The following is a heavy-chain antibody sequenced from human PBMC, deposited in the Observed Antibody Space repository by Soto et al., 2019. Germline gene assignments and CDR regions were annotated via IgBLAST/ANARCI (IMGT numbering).Heavy chain of an antibody. Sequence: SETLSLTCTVSGGSISSSSYYWGWIRQPPGKGLEWIGSIYYSGSTYYNPSLKSRVTISVDTSKNQFSLKLSSVTAADTAVYYCARRGYYAISAFDIWGQGIMVTVSS. J-gene: IGHJ3*02. CDR1: GGSISSSSYY. CDR3: ARRGYYAISAFDI. D-gene: IGHD2-8*01. CDR2: IYYSGST. V-gene: IGHV4-39*01.